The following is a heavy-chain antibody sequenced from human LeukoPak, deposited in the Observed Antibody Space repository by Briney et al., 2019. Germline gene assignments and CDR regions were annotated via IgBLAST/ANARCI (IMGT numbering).Heavy chain of an antibody. CDR1: GFTFSSYG. CDR3: AKDFRLYDSSGPFNFQH. V-gene: IGHV3-30*18. Sequence: GGSLRLSCAASGFTFSSYGMHWVRQAPGKGLEWVAVISYDGSNKYYADSVKGRFTISRDNSKNTLYLQMNSLRAEDTAVYYCAKDFRLYDSSGPFNFQHWGQGTLVTVSS. D-gene: IGHD3-22*01. J-gene: IGHJ1*01. CDR2: ISYDGSNK.